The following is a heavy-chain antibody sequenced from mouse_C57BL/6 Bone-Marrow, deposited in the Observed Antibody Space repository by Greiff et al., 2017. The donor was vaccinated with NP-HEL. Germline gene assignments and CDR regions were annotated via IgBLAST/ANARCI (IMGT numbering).Heavy chain of an antibody. CDR3: ARCYYGSSYWYFDV. D-gene: IGHD1-1*01. CDR1: GYTFTSYG. CDR2: IYPRSGNT. V-gene: IGHV1-81*01. J-gene: IGHJ1*03. Sequence: VQLVESGAELARPGASVKLSCKASGYTFTSYGISWVKQRTGQGLEWIGEIYPRSGNTYYNEKFKGKATLTADKASSTAYMELRSLTSEDSAVYFCARCYYGSSYWYFDVWGTGTTVTVSS.